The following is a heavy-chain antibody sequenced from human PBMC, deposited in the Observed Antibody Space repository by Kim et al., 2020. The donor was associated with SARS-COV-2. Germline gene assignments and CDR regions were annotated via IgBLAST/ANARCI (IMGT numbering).Heavy chain of an antibody. J-gene: IGHJ3*02. Sequence: EPVKGRFTNSRDNAKNSLYLQMNSLRAEDSAVYYCARDYYGSGSLDAFDIWGQGTMVTVSS. D-gene: IGHD3-10*01. V-gene: IGHV3-11*04. CDR3: ARDYYGSGSLDAFDI.